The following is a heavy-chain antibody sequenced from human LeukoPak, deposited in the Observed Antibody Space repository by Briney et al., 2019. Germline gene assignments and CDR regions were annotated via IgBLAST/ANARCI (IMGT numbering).Heavy chain of an antibody. CDR3: ARGPGSATAEAFDI. CDR2: IYSSGDT. J-gene: IGHJ3*02. D-gene: IGHD6-25*01. CDR1: GDSIINYY. V-gene: IGHV4-4*07. Sequence: SETLSLTCTLSGDSIINYYWTWLRQPAGKGLEWIGRIYSSGDTNYNPSLKSRVTLSVDTSKNHLSLAMNSVTAADTAVYYCARGPGSATAEAFDIWGQGTMVTVSS.